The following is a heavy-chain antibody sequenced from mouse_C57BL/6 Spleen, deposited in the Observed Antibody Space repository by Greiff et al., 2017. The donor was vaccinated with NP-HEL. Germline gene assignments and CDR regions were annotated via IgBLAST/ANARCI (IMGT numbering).Heavy chain of an antibody. CDR2: IYPGSGNT. J-gene: IGHJ1*03. V-gene: IGHV1-76*01. Sequence: QVQLQQSGAELVRPGASVKLSCKASGYTFTDYYINWVKQRPGQGLEWIARIYPGSGNTYYNEKFKGKATLTAEKSSSTAYMQLSSLTSEDSAVYFCARRNYYGSSYDWYFDVWGTGTTVTVSS. D-gene: IGHD1-1*01. CDR1: GYTFTDYY. CDR3: ARRNYYGSSYDWYFDV.